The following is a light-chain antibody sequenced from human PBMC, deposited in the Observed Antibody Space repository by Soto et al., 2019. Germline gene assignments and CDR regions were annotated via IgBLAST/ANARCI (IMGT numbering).Light chain of an antibody. Sequence: TVLTKSPGTLSLPQGERATLSCRASQTVSTDPSASYQQKRGQAPRLFIYGASSRAAGIPDRFSGSGSGTDFTLTISILEPEDFAVYYCQQYDNSLGTFGQGTKVDIK. J-gene: IGKJ1*01. V-gene: IGKV3-20*01. CDR1: QTVSTDP. CDR2: GAS. CDR3: QQYDNSLGT.